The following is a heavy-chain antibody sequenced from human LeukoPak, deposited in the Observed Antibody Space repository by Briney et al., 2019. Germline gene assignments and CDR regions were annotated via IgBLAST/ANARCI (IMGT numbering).Heavy chain of an antibody. CDR2: LNSDGSIT. D-gene: IGHD3-10*01. Sequence: GGSLRLSCAASGFTSSTYWMHWVRQAPGKGLVWVSRLNSDGSITSYADYVKGRFTISRDNAKNTLYLQMNSLRAEDTAVYYWCYGSGSPIDYWGQGTLVTVS. V-gene: IGHV3-74*01. CDR3: CYGSGSPIDY. J-gene: IGHJ4*02. CDR1: GFTSSTYW.